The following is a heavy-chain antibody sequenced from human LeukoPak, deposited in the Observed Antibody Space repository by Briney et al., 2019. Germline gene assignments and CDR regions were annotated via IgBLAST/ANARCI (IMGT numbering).Heavy chain of an antibody. CDR1: GFTVTSND. CDR3: ARSYYDSSGYYA. D-gene: IGHD3-22*01. V-gene: IGHV3-66*01. CDR2: IHIGNGT. Sequence: PGGSLRLSCAASGFTVTSNDMSWVRQAPGQGLEWVSIIHIGNGTYYADSVKGRFTISRDNSKNTLYLQMNSLRAEDTAVYYCARSYYDSSGYYAWGQGTLVTVSS. J-gene: IGHJ5*02.